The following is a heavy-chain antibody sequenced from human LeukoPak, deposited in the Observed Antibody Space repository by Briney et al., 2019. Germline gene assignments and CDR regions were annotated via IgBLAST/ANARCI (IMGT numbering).Heavy chain of an antibody. J-gene: IGHJ4*02. CDR1: GFTFSNYG. V-gene: IGHV3-30*02. CDR2: IRYDGSNK. D-gene: IGHD6-19*01. CDR3: ANGEVAAGVY. Sequence: PGGSLRLSCAASGFTFSNYGMHLVRQAPGKGLEWVAFIRYDGSNKYYADSVKGRFTISRDNSKNTLYLQMNSLRAEDTAVYHCANGEVAAGVYWGQGTLVTVSS.